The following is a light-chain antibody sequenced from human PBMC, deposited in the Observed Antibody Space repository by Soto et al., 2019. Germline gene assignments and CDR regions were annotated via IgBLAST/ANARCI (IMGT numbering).Light chain of an antibody. CDR1: QSIRSN. CDR3: QQRSNWPL. CDR2: DAS. Sequence: EIVMTQSPATLSVSPGERVSFSCRASQSIRSNLAWYQHKPGQAPRLLISDASAGATGIPARFSGSGSGTDFTLTISSLEPEDFAVYYCQQRSNWPLFGQGTRLEI. V-gene: IGKV3-11*01. J-gene: IGKJ5*01.